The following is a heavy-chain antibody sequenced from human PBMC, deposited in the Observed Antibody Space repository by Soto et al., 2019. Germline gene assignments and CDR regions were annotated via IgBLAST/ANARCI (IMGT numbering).Heavy chain of an antibody. V-gene: IGHV4-4*07. D-gene: IGHD2-2*01. J-gene: IGHJ6*02. CDR3: ARELARRYQPANMDV. Sequence: PSETLSLTCTVSGGSISSYYWSWIRQPAGKGLEWIGRIYTSGSTNYNPSLKSRVTMSVDTSKNQFSLKLSSVTAADTAVYYCARELARRYQPANMDVWGQGTTVTVSS. CDR1: GGSISSYY. CDR2: IYTSGST.